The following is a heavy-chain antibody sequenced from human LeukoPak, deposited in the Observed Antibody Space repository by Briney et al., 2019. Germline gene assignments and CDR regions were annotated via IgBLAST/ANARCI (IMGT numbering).Heavy chain of an antibody. Sequence: GGSLRLSCAASGFTLSSYAMHWVRQAPGKGLEWVAVISYDGSNKYYADSVKGRFTISRDNSKNTLYLQMNSLRAEDTAVYYCARDRTRASSSRRGLDYWGQGTLVTVSS. CDR1: GFTLSSYA. V-gene: IGHV3-30*01. J-gene: IGHJ4*02. CDR2: ISYDGSNK. CDR3: ARDRTRASSSRRGLDY. D-gene: IGHD6-6*01.